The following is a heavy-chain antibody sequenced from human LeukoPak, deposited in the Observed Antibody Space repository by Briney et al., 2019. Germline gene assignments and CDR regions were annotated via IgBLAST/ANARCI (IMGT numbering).Heavy chain of an antibody. V-gene: IGHV4-39*01. J-gene: IGHJ4*02. CDR1: GGSISSSSYY. D-gene: IGHD5-18*01. CDR2: IYYSGST. Sequence: SETLSLTCTVSGGSISSSSYYWGWIRQPPGKGLEWIGSIYYSGSTYYNPSLKSRVTLSVDTSKNQFSLKLSSVTAADTAVYYCATLGGYSYGYNYWGQGTLVTVSS. CDR3: ATLGGYSYGYNY.